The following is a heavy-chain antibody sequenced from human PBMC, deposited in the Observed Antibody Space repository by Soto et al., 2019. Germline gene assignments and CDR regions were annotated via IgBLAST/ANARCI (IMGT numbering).Heavy chain of an antibody. D-gene: IGHD6-25*01. CDR1: GAYISSSIYY. V-gene: IGHV4-39*01. CDR3: ARNGGSGWHYFDS. CDR2: IYYSGST. Sequence: SVTLSLTCTAAGAYISSSIYYWGWISKPPGKGLEWIGSIYYSGSTYYNPSLKSRVTISVDTSKNQFSLKLSSVTAADTGMYYCARNGGSGWHYFDSWGQGTVVTVSS. J-gene: IGHJ4*02.